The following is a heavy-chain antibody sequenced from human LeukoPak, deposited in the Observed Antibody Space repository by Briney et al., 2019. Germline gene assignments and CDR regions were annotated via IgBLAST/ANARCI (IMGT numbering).Heavy chain of an antibody. Sequence: PGMSLRLSCAASGFTFSSYAMHWVRQAPGKGLEWVAVISYDGSNKYYADSVKGRFTISRDNSKNTLYLQMNSLRAEDTAVYYCARDIIAARPDDYWGQGTLVTVSS. CDR2: ISYDGSNK. CDR3: ARDIIAARPDDY. D-gene: IGHD6-6*01. J-gene: IGHJ4*02. V-gene: IGHV3-30*04. CDR1: GFTFSSYA.